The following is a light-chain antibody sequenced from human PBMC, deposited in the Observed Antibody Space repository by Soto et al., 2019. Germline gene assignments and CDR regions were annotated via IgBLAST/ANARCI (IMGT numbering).Light chain of an antibody. V-gene: IGLV2-14*01. CDR1: SSDVGGHDY. CDR3: SSDRTGNGLV. CDR2: AVT. J-gene: IGLJ3*02. Sequence: QSVLTQPASVSGSPGQSITISCTGTSSDVGGHDYVSWYQQHPGKVPKLIIYAVTNRPSGVSNRFSASKSGNTASLTISGLQADDEADYYCSSDRTGNGLVFGGGTKLTVL.